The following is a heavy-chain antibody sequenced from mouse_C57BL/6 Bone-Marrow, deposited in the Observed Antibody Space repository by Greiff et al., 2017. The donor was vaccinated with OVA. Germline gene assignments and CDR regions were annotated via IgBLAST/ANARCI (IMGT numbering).Heavy chain of an antibody. V-gene: IGHV2-6-1*01. CDR3: ARQGNWEGGYFDY. Sequence: VKLVESGPGLVAPSQSLSITCTVSGFSLTSYGVHWVRQPPGKGLEWLVVIWSDGSTTYNSALKSRLGISKDNSKSQVCLKMNRLQTDDTAMYYGARQGNWEGGYFDYWGQGTTLTVSS. CDR1: GFSLTSYG. CDR2: IWSDGST. J-gene: IGHJ2*01. D-gene: IGHD4-1*01.